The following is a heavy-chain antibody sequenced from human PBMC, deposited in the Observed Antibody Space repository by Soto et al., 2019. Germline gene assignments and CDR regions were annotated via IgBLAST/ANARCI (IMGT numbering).Heavy chain of an antibody. J-gene: IGHJ4*02. Sequence: PSETLSLTCTVSGGSISSSSYYWGWIRQPPRKGLEWIGSIYYSGSTYYNPSLKSRVTISVDTSKNQFSLKLSSVTAADTAVYYCARVVVVVAATPVGPTDYWGQGTLVTVSS. CDR3: ARVVVVVAATPVGPTDY. CDR1: GGSISSSSYY. CDR2: IYYSGST. V-gene: IGHV4-39*01. D-gene: IGHD2-15*01.